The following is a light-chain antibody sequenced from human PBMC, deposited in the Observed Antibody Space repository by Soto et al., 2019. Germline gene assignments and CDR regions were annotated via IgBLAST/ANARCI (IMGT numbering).Light chain of an antibody. V-gene: IGKV1-5*01. CDR1: QSLSSW. CDR3: QQYDSYPRT. CDR2: DAS. J-gene: IGKJ1*01. Sequence: DIQMTQSPSTLSASVGDRVTITCRASQSLSSWLAWYQQQPGKAPKLLIYDASNLVSGVPSRFSGSGSGTEFTLTISSLQPEDFATYYCQQYDSYPRTFGQGTKVEIK.